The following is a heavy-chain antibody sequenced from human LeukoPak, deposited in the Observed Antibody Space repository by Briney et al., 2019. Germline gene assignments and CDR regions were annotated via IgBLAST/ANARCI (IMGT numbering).Heavy chain of an antibody. Sequence: ASVKVSCKASGYTFTSYGISWVRQAPGQGLEWMGWISAYNGNTNYAQKVQGRVTITRNTSISTAYMELSSLRSEDTAVYYCARGPRGAARTGAFDIWGQGTMVTVSS. CDR2: ISAYNGNT. CDR3: ARGPRGAARTGAFDI. J-gene: IGHJ3*02. D-gene: IGHD6-6*01. V-gene: IGHV1-18*01. CDR1: GYTFTSYG.